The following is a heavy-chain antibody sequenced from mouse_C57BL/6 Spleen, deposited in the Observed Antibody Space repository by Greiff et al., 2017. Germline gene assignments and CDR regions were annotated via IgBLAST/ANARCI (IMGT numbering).Heavy chain of an antibody. CDR1: GYTFTSYW. D-gene: IGHD2-5*01. V-gene: IGHV1-55*01. CDR3: ARKGYSNYGYFDG. CDR2: IYPGSGST. J-gene: IGHJ1*03. Sequence: QVHVKQPGAELVKPGASVKMSCKASGYTFTSYWITWVKQRPGQGLEWIGDIYPGSGSTNYNEKFKSKATLTVDTSSSTAYMQLSSLTSEDSAVYYCARKGYSNYGYFDGWGTGTTVTVSS.